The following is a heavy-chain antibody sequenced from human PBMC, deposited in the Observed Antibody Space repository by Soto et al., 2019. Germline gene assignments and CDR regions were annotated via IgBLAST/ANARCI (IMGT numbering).Heavy chain of an antibody. CDR2: ISYDGSNK. V-gene: IGHV3-30-3*02. CDR3: ARDTPVQHIVVVTAIINYGMDV. CDR1: GFTFSSYA. D-gene: IGHD2-21*02. J-gene: IGHJ6*02. Sequence: SGFTFSSYAMHWVRQAPGKGLEWVAVISYDGSNKYYADSVKGRFTISRDNSKNTLYLQMNSLRAEDTAVYYCARDTPVQHIVVVTAIINYGMDVWGQGTTVTVSS.